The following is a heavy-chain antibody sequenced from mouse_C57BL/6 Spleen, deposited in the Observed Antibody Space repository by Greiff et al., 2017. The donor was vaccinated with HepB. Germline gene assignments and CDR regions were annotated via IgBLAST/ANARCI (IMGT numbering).Heavy chain of an antibody. CDR1: GFTFSSYA. J-gene: IGHJ2*01. V-gene: IGHV5-4*03. CDR3: ARPYSNYYFDY. CDR2: ISDGGSYT. Sequence: EVMLVESGGGLVKPGGSLKLSCAASGFTFSSYAMSWVRQTPEKRLEWVATISDGGSYTYYPDNVKGRFTISRDNAKNNLYLQMSHLKSEDTAMYYCARPYSNYYFDYWGQGTTLTVSS. D-gene: IGHD2-5*01.